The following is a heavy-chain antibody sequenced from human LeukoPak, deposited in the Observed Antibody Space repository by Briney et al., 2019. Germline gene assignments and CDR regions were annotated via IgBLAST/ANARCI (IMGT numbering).Heavy chain of an antibody. V-gene: IGHV3-73*01. D-gene: IGHD5-18*01. J-gene: IGHJ4*02. CDR1: GFTFSGST. Sequence: SGGSLRLSCAASGFTFSGSTMHWVRQASGKGLEWVGRIRSKANSYATAYAASVKGRFTISRDGSKNTAYLQMNSLKTEDTAVYYRTTVITTMVWGQGTLVTVSS. CDR3: TTVITTMV. CDR2: IRSKANSYAT.